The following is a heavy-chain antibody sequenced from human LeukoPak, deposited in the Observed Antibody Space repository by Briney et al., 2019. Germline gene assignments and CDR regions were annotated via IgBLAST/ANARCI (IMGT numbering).Heavy chain of an antibody. CDR1: QFTFSSYS. CDR3: AKEGFLGYCSSSDCPLDV. V-gene: IGHV3-23*01. CDR2: ISGGGGST. J-gene: IGHJ6*02. Sequence: PGGSLRLSCAASQFTFSSYSMSWVRQAPGKGLEWVSKISGGGGSTYFADSVKGRFSISRDNSKNTVDLQMNSLRAEDTAIYYCAKEGFLGYCSSSDCPLDVWGQGTTVTVSS. D-gene: IGHD2-2*01.